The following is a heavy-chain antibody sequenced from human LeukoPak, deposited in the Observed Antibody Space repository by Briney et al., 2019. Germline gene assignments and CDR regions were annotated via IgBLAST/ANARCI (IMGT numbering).Heavy chain of an antibody. V-gene: IGHV4-34*01. Sequence: SETLSLTCAVYGGSFSGYYWSWIRQPPGKGLEWIGEINHSGSTNYNPSLKSRVTISVDTSKNQFSLKLSSVTAADTAVYYCARSGIRSRMRYFDLWGRGTLVTVSS. CDR1: GGSFSGYY. CDR3: ARSGIRSRMRYFDL. CDR2: INHSGST. J-gene: IGHJ2*01. D-gene: IGHD1-14*01.